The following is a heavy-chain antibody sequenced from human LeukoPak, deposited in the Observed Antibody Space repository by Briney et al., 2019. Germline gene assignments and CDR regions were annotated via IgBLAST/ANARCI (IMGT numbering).Heavy chain of an antibody. Sequence: GGSLRLSCAASGFTFSSYAMSWVRQAPGKGLEWISAISGSGVSTYYADSVKGRFTISRDNAKNSLYLQMNSLRAEDTAVYYCARAKRNGFDIWGQGTMVTVSS. V-gene: IGHV3-23*01. CDR1: GFTFSSYA. CDR2: ISGSGVST. J-gene: IGHJ3*02. CDR3: ARAKRNGFDI.